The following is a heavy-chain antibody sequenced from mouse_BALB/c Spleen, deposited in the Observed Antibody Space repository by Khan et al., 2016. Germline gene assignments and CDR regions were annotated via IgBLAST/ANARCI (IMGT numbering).Heavy chain of an antibody. Sequence: EVQLVESGPGLVKPSQSLSLTCTVTGYSITSDYAWNWIRQFPGNKLEWMGYISYSGSTSYNPSLKSRIYITRDTSKKQIFLRLNSVTTEDTATYYGAEELGWFAYWGQGTLVTVSA. CDR2: ISYSGST. D-gene: IGHD4-1*01. CDR3: AEELGWFAY. CDR1: GYSITSDYA. V-gene: IGHV3-2*02. J-gene: IGHJ3*01.